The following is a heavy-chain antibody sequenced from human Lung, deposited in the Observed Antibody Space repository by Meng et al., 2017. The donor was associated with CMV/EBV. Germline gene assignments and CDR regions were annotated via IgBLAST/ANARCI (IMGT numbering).Heavy chain of an antibody. CDR2: INPNSGVT. D-gene: IGHD2-2*01. V-gene: IGHV1-2*02. CDR1: YY. CDR3: ARDREAIVVVPAAMGYYAMDV. Sequence: YYIHLVRRAPGQGLDWMGWINPNSGVTNSAQKFHGRVTMTRDTSIATAYMELSRLRSDDTAVYYCARDREAIVVVPAAMGYYAMDVWGQGTTVTVSS. J-gene: IGHJ6*02.